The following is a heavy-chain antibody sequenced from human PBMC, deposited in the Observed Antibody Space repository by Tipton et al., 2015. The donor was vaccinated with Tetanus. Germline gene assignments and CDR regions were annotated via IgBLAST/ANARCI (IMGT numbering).Heavy chain of an antibody. J-gene: IGHJ6*02. CDR3: ARERYIHYGMDV. CDR1: GGSIISADHY. Sequence: TLSLTCTVSGGSIISADHYWSWIRQPPGKGLEWIGYIYDSGSIYHNPSLKSRVSISIDTSKNQFSLKLSSVTAADTAVYYCARERYIHYGMDVWGQGTTVTVSS. D-gene: IGHD1-1*01. V-gene: IGHV4-30-4*01. CDR2: IYDSGSI.